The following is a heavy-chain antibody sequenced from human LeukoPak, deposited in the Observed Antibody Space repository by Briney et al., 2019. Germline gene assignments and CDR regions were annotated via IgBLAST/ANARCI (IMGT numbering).Heavy chain of an antibody. CDR2: IYYSGST. CDR1: GGSISSYY. D-gene: IGHD3-9*01. J-gene: IGHJ5*02. CDR3: ARVLRYFDWSRIDP. V-gene: IGHV4-59*08. Sequence: PSETLSLTCTVSGGSISSYYWSWIRQPPGKGLEWIGYIYYSGSTNYNPSLKSRVTISVDTSKNQFSLKLSSVTAADTAVYYCARVLRYFDWSRIDPWGQGTLVTVSS.